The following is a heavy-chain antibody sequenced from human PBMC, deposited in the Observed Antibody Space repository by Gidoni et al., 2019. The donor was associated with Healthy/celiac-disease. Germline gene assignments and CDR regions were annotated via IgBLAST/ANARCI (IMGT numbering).Heavy chain of an antibody. CDR2: MNPNRRHP. CDR1: GYTFTSYD. Sequence: QVQLVQSGAEVKKHGDSVKVSCKASGYTFTSYDINWVRPATGQGLEWMGWMNPNRRHPGSAQKFQGRVTMTRNTSISTAYMELSSLRSADTAVYYCARGRVGASRFDYWGQGTLVTVSS. CDR3: ARGRVGASRFDY. J-gene: IGHJ4*02. V-gene: IGHV1-8*01. D-gene: IGHD1-26*01.